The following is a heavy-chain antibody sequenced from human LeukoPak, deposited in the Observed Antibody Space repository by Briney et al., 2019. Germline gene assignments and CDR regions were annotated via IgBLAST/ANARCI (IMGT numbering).Heavy chain of an antibody. CDR3: AKDRSGYDLGSFDY. CDR1: GFTFSNAW. J-gene: IGHJ4*02. Sequence: PGGSLRLSCAASGFTFSNAWMSWVRQAPGKGLEWVSGISGIASGGRTDYADSVKGRFTISRDNSKNTLYLQMTSLRAEDTAVYYCAKDRSGYDLGSFDYWGQGTLVTVSS. V-gene: IGHV3-23*01. CDR2: ISGIASGGRT. D-gene: IGHD5-12*01.